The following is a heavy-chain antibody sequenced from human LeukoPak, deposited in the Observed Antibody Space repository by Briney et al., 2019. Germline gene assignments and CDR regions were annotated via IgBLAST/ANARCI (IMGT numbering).Heavy chain of an antibody. J-gene: IGHJ4*02. V-gene: IGHV4-59*08. CDR2: IFGSGST. D-gene: IGHD6-19*01. CDR1: GDSLSSHF. Sequence: SETLSVTCTVSGDSLSSHFWSWIRQPPGKGLEWIGFIFGSGSTNYDPSLRGRVTISEDTSKNHFSLKLTSVTAADTAVYYCARNVGWYSHDSWGQGTLVTVSS. CDR3: ARNVGWYSHDS.